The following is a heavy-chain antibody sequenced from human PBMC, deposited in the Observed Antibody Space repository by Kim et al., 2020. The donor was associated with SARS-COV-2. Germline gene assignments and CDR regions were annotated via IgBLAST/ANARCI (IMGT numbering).Heavy chain of an antibody. Sequence: SETLSLTCAVYGGSFSGYYWSWIRQPPGKGLEWIGEINHSGSTNYNPSLKSRVTISVDTSKNQFSLKLSSVTAADTAVYYCAAFEGQWLVHFFSGYFQHWGQGTLVTVSS. CDR3: AAFEGQWLVHFFSGYFQH. V-gene: IGHV4-34*01. J-gene: IGHJ1*01. CDR2: INHSGST. D-gene: IGHD6-19*01. CDR1: GGSFSGYY.